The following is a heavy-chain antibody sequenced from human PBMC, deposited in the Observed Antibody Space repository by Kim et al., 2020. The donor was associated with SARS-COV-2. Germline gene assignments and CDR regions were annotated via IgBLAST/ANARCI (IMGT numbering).Heavy chain of an antibody. CDR3: ARGFKGINSNWFDP. V-gene: IGHV4-34*01. D-gene: IGHD1-20*01. Sequence: NPSLKSRVTISVDTSKNQFSLKLSSVTAADTAVYYCARGFKGINSNWFDPWGQGTLVTVSS. J-gene: IGHJ5*02.